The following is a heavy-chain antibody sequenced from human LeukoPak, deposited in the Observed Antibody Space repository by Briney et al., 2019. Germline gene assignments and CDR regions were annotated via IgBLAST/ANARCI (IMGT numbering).Heavy chain of an antibody. D-gene: IGHD3-22*01. CDR2: INPNSGGT. J-gene: IGHJ4*02. CDR3: ARTSELFGDSSSYYYIS. CDR1: GYTFTGYY. V-gene: IGHV1-2*02. Sequence: GASVKVSCKASGYTFTGYYMHWVRQAPGQGLEWMGWINPNSGGTNYAQKFQGRVTMTRDTSISTAYMELSRLRSDDTAVYYCARTSELFGDSSSYYYISWGQGTLVTVSS.